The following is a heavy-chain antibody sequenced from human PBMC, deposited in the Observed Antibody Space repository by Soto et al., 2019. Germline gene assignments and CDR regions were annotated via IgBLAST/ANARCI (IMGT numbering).Heavy chain of an antibody. CDR2: FSSSPSYI. V-gene: IGHV3-21*01. CDR1: GFTVISYS. J-gene: IGHJ4*02. CDR3: ARGNADYFDRSGYFDY. D-gene: IGHD3-22*01. Sequence: GSLVRSCTASGFTVISYSMSWVRQAPGKGLEWVSSFSSSPSYIYYADSVKGRFTVSRDNAKNSLYLQMNSLRAEDTAVYYCARGNADYFDRSGYFDYWGQGTLVTVSS.